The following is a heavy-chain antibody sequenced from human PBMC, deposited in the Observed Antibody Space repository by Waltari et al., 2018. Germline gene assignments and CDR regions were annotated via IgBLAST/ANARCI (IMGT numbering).Heavy chain of an antibody. Sequence: EVQLVEPGGGLVKPGESLRLSCAASGFTFTIAWMTWVRQAPGKGMEWVGRVKSKTAGGTTDYAAPVKGRFTISRDDSKNTLYLKMNSLETEDTAVYYCATDWGRDWGQGTQVTVSS. CDR2: VKSKTAGGTT. CDR1: GFTFTIAW. V-gene: IGHV3-15*01. J-gene: IGHJ4*02. CDR3: ATDWGRD. D-gene: IGHD3-16*01.